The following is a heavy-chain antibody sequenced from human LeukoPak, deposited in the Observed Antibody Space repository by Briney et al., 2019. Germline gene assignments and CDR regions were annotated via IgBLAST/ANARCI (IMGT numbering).Heavy chain of an antibody. CDR3: ARGIIGDNYYGPDV. CDR1: GFSLSQHW. CDR2: IKKDGSEK. D-gene: IGHD1-14*01. V-gene: IGHV3-7*01. Sequence: EGSLRLSCAASGFSLSQHWMSWVRQAPGKGLEWVANIKKDGSEKYYGDSVEGRFTISRDNAKNSVYLHMNSVRAEDTAVYYCARGIIGDNYYGPDVWGQGTTVTVSS. J-gene: IGHJ6*02.